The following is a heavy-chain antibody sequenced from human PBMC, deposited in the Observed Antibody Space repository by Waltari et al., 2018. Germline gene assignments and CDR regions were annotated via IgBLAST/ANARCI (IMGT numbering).Heavy chain of an antibody. CDR1: GFTFSSYG. CDR2: IRYDGSNK. V-gene: IGHV3-30*02. D-gene: IGHD3-16*02. J-gene: IGHJ4*02. Sequence: QVQLVESGGGVVQPGGSLRLSCAASGFTFSSYGMHWVRQAPGKGLEWVAFIRYDGSNKYYADSVKGRFTISRDNSKNTLYLQRNSLRAEDTAVYYCARDPYDYIWGSYRSQFDYWGQGTLVTVSS. CDR3: ARDPYDYIWGSYRSQFDY.